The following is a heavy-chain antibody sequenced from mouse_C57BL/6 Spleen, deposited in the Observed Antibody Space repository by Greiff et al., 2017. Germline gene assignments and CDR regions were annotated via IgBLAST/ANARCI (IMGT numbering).Heavy chain of an antibody. CDR2: ISGGGGNT. D-gene: IGHD1-1*01. J-gene: IGHJ2*01. CDR3: ARDGGYFDY. CDR1: GFTFSSYT. V-gene: IGHV5-9*01. Sequence: EVKLVESGGGLVKPGGSLKLSCAASGFTFSSYTMSWVRQTPEKRLEWVATISGGGGNTYYPDSVKGRFTISRDNAKNTLYLQMSSLRSEDTALYYCARDGGYFDYWGQGTTLTVSS.